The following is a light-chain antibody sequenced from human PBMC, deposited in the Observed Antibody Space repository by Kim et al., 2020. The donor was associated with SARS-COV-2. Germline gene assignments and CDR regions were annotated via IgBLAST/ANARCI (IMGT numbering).Light chain of an antibody. CDR3: SSSTTSNTLI. CDR2: DVN. CDR1: NSDIGGYNY. Sequence: QSALTQPDSVSGSPGQSITISCIGSNSDIGGYNYVSWYQQHPDKAPKLLIYDVNKRPSGVSNRFSGSKSGNTASLTISGLQAEDEADYYCSSSTTSNTLIFGGGTQLTVL. J-gene: IGLJ7*01. V-gene: IGLV2-14*03.